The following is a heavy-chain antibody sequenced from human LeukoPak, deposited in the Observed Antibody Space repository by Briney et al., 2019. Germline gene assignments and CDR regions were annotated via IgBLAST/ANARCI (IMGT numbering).Heavy chain of an antibody. V-gene: IGHV6-1*01. CDR1: GDSVSSNSAA. J-gene: IGHJ4*02. D-gene: IGHD1-1*01. Sequence: SQTLSLTCAISGDSVSSNSAAWNWIRQSPSRGLEWLGRTYYRSKWYNDYAVSVKSRITINPDTSKNQFSLKLSSVTAADTAVYYCARHELERRHLDYWGQGTLVTVSS. CDR2: TYYRSKWYN. CDR3: ARHELERRHLDY.